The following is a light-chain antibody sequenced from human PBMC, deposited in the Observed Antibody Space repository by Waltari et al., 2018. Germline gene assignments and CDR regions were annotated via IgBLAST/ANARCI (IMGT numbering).Light chain of an antibody. CDR2: GAS. J-gene: IGKJ2*01. V-gene: IGKV3-15*01. CDR3: QQYNKWPPYT. CDR1: QSVGSD. Sequence: EIVMTQSPATLSASPGERATLSCRASQSVGSDLAWYQQKPGQAPSLLIYGASTRVTGIPARFSGSGSGTEFTLTISSLQSEDFAVYYCQQYNKWPPYTFGQGTKLEIK.